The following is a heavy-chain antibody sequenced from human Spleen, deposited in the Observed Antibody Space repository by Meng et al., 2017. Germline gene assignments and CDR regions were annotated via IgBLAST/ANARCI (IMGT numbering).Heavy chain of an antibody. CDR1: VYTFPDYW. V-gene: IGHV1-2*06. Sequence: ASVKVSCKASVYTFPDYWLHWVRRAPGQGLEWMGRINPKSGDTHYAQMCQGRVTMTGDTSISTAYMELSGLRADDTAMYYCARDEDISAAGKLFGDYWGQGTLVTVSS. D-gene: IGHD6-13*01. CDR2: INPKSGDT. CDR3: ARDEDISAAGKLFGDY. J-gene: IGHJ4*02.